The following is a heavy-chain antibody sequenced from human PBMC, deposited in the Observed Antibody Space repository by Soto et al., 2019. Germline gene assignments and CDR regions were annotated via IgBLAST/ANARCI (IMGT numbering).Heavy chain of an antibody. CDR2: ISYDGSNK. J-gene: IGHJ4*02. V-gene: IGHV3-30-3*01. CDR1: GFTFSSYA. CDR3: ARTLIDYDILTGPFTFDY. Sequence: GGSLRLSCAASGFTFSSYAMHWVHQAPGKGLEWVAVISYDGSNKYYADSVKGRFTISRDNSKNTLYLQMNSLRAEDTAVYYCARTLIDYDILTGPFTFDYWGQGTLVTVSS. D-gene: IGHD3-9*01.